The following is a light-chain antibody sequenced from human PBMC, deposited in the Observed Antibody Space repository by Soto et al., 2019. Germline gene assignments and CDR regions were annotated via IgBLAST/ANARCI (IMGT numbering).Light chain of an antibody. CDR1: QSVDTTF. Sequence: EIVLTQSPGSLSLSPGQRATLSCRASQSVDTTFFAWYQKKPGQAPRLLIQGASKRATGIPDRFSGSGSGTEFTLIISRLEPEDFAVYYCQQYMSSVTFGQGTKVEIK. CDR3: QQYMSSVT. CDR2: GAS. J-gene: IGKJ1*01. V-gene: IGKV3-20*01.